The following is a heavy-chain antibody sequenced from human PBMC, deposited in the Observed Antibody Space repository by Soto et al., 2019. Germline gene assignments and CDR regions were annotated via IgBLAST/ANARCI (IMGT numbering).Heavy chain of an antibody. CDR1: GGSFSGYY. V-gene: IGHV4-34*01. CDR2: INHSGST. D-gene: IGHD6-19*01. Sequence: SETLSLTCAVYGGSFSGYYWSWIRQPPGKGLEWIGEINHSGSTNYNPSLKSRVTISVDTSKNQFSLKLSSVTAADTAVYYCARGKAVAGTGYWFDPWGQGTLVT. CDR3: ARGKAVAGTGYWFDP. J-gene: IGHJ5*02.